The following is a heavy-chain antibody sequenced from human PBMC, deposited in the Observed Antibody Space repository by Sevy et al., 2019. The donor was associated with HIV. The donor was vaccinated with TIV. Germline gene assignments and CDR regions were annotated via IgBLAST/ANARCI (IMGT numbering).Heavy chain of an antibody. D-gene: IGHD3-3*01. CDR3: ATGREYYEGNSGYFDY. CDR1: GYTLTQLS. Sequence: ASVKVSCKLSGYTLTQLSMHWVRQAPGKGLEWLGSFDPEDGERIYAQKFQGSFTMTEETSTDTAYMELSSLRSEDTAIYYCATGREYYEGNSGYFDYWGQGTLVTVSS. V-gene: IGHV1-24*01. J-gene: IGHJ4*02. CDR2: FDPEDGER.